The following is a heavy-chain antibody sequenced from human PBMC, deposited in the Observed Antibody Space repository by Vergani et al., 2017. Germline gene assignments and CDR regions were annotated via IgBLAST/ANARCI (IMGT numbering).Heavy chain of an antibody. CDR2: INPSGGST. Sequence: VQLVESGGVVVQPGGSLRLSCAASGFTFDDYTMHWVRQAPGQGLEWMGIINPSGGSTSYAQKFQGRVTMTRDTSTSTVYMELSSLRSEDTAVYYCASGRYTARDGMDVWGQGTTVTVSS. J-gene: IGHJ6*02. CDR1: GFTFDDYT. D-gene: IGHD5-18*01. CDR3: ASGRYTARDGMDV. V-gene: IGHV1-46*02.